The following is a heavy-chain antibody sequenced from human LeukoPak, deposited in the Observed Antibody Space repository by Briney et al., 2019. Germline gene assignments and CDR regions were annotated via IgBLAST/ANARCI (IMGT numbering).Heavy chain of an antibody. V-gene: IGHV1-18*01. CDR1: GYTFTSYG. CDR2: ISAYNGNT. Sequence: ASVKVSCKASGYTFTSYGISWVRQAPGQGLEWMGWISAYNGNTNYAQKLQGRVTMTTDISTSTAYMELRSLRSDDTAVYYCARVRRSSPYYYYMDVWGKGTTVTVSS. CDR3: ARVRRSSPYYYYMDV. J-gene: IGHJ6*03. D-gene: IGHD6-6*01.